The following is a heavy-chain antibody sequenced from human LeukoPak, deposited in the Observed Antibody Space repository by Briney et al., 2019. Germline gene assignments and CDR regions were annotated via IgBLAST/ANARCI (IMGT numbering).Heavy chain of an antibody. CDR2: IYENGGTT. CDR3: AKDFRIGYSAHFDY. V-gene: IGHV3-23*01. Sequence: GGSLRLSCVGSGFTFRSHAMSWVRQAPEKGLEFVSGIYENGGTTYYADTVKGRFSISRDNSKNTLYLQMDSLRGEDTAVYYCAKDFRIGYSAHFDYWGQGALVTVSS. J-gene: IGHJ4*02. CDR1: GFTFRSHA. D-gene: IGHD2-21*01.